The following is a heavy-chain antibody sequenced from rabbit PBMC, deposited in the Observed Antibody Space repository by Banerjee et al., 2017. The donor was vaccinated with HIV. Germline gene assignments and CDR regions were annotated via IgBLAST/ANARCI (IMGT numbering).Heavy chain of an antibody. Sequence: QEQLEESGGDLVKPGASLTLTCTASGFSLSSYDMCWVRQAPGKGLELIACIGTTSGITYYATWAKGRFTISKTSSTTVTLQMTSLTAADTATYFCARADYSYAVYFKLWGPGTLVTVS. J-gene: IGHJ4*01. V-gene: IGHV1S45*01. CDR1: GFSLSSYD. D-gene: IGHD6-1*01. CDR3: ARADYSYAVYFKL. CDR2: IGTTSGIT.